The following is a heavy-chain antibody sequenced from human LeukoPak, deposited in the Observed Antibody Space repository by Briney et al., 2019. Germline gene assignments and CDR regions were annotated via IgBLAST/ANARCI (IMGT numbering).Heavy chain of an antibody. D-gene: IGHD6-13*01. CDR2: ISGSAGST. V-gene: IGHV3-23*01. J-gene: IGHJ6*03. Sequence: GGSLRLSCAASGFTFSSYAMSWVRQAPGKGLEWVSAISGSAGSTDYADSVKGRFTISRDNSKNTLYLQMNSLRSDDTAVYYCARRVPSSSWPYYYYYYMDVWGKGTTVTIS. CDR1: GFTFSSYA. CDR3: ARRVPSSSWPYYYYYYMDV.